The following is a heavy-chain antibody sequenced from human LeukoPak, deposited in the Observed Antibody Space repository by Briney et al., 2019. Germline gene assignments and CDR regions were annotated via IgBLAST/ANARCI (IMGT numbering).Heavy chain of an antibody. V-gene: IGHV4-39*01. Sequence: PSETLSLTCTVSGGSISSSSYYWGWIRQPPGKGLEWIGSIYYSGGTYYNPSLKSRVTISVDTSKNQFSLKLSSVTAADTAVYYCARHSAALNYYYYGMDVWGQGTTVTVSS. J-gene: IGHJ6*02. CDR1: GGSISSSSYY. D-gene: IGHD2-2*01. CDR3: ARHSAALNYYYYGMDV. CDR2: IYYSGGT.